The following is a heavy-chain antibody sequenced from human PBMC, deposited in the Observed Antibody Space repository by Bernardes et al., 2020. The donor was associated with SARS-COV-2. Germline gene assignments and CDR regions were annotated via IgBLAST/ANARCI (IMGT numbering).Heavy chain of an antibody. CDR2: ISAYNGNT. Sequence: ASVKVSCKASGYTFTRYGISWVRQATGQGREWMGWISAYNGNTNYAQKLQGRVTMTTDTSTSTAYMELRSLRSDDTALYYCARRAIAVAGTGIAYWGQGTLVTVSS. J-gene: IGHJ4*02. CDR3: ARRAIAVAGTGIAY. V-gene: IGHV1-18*01. CDR1: GYTFTRYG. D-gene: IGHD6-19*01.